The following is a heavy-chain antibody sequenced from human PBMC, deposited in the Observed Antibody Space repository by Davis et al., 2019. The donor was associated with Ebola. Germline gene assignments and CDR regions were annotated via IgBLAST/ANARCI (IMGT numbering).Heavy chain of an antibody. V-gene: IGHV3-21*01. CDR2: ISSSSSYI. J-gene: IGHJ4*02. CDR3: ARGVGSYDGFDY. D-gene: IGHD1-26*01. Sequence: PGGSLRLSCAASGFTFSSYSMNWVRQAPGKGLEWVSSISSSSSYIYYADSVKGRFTISRDNSKNTLYLQMNSLRAEDTAVYYCARGVGSYDGFDYWGQGTLVTVSS. CDR1: GFTFSSYS.